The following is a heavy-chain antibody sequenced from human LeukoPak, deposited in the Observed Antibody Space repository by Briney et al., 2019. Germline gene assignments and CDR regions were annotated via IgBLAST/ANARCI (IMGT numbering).Heavy chain of an antibody. V-gene: IGHV1-18*01. CDR3: ARVELEEQQPPEFDY. D-gene: IGHD6-13*01. J-gene: IGHJ4*02. Sequence: ASVKVSCKASGYTFTSYGIRWVRQAPGQGLEWMGWISAYNGNTNYTQKLQGRVTMTTDTSTSTAYMELRSLRSDDTAVYYCARVELEEQQPPEFDYWGQGTLVTVSS. CDR2: ISAYNGNT. CDR1: GYTFTSYG.